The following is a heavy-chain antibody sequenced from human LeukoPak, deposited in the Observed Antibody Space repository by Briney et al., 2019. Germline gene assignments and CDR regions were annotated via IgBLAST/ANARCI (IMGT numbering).Heavy chain of an antibody. CDR3: ARHRDYGSGWYGFDY. CDR1: GGSISNYY. J-gene: IGHJ4*02. CDR2: IYYSGST. Sequence: PSETLSLACTVSGGSISNYYWSWIRQPPGKGLEWIGYIYYSGSTNCNPSLKSRVTISVDTSKNQFSLRLSSVTAADTAVYYCARHRDYGSGWYGFDYWGQGTLVTVSS. V-gene: IGHV4-59*08. D-gene: IGHD6-19*01.